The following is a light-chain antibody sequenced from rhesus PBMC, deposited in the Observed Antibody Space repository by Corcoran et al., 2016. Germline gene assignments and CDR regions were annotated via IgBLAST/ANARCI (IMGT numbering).Light chain of an antibody. CDR2: GVN. CDR3: TSYACSSTFI. CDR1: SSDIVNYDY. J-gene: IGLJ1*01. Sequence: QAALTQPQSVSGSPGQSVTISCTGTSSDIVNYDYVSWYRQHPGTAPKLMIYGVNKRPSGVTNRFSGSKSGNTASLTIAGIQAEYEADYYGTSYACSSTFIFGGGTRLXVL. V-gene: IGLV2-32*02.